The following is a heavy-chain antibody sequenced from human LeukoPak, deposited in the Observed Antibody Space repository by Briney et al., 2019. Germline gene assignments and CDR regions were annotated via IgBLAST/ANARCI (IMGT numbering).Heavy chain of an antibody. CDR2: IYYSGST. Sequence: PSETLSLTCTVSGGSVSSGSYYWSWIRQPPGKGLEWIGYIYYSGSTNYNPSLKSRVTISVDTSKYQFSLKLSSVTAADTAVYYCARVPTYYYDSSGYYYFDYWGQGTLVTVSS. V-gene: IGHV4-61*01. D-gene: IGHD3-22*01. CDR3: ARVPTYYYDSSGYYYFDY. CDR1: GGSVSSGSYY. J-gene: IGHJ4*02.